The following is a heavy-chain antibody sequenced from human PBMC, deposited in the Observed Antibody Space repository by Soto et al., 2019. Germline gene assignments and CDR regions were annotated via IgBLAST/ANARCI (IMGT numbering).Heavy chain of an antibody. CDR3: ITVSGHSDYFDY. D-gene: IGHD3-3*01. Sequence: GGSLRLSCAASGITFTNAWMGWVRQAPGKGLEWVGRINSKSDGGTTHYAAPVKGRFTISRDDSNTTLYLQMNSLKTEDTAVYYCITVSGHSDYFDYWGQGTLVTVSS. CDR1: GITFTNAW. J-gene: IGHJ4*02. V-gene: IGHV3-15*01. CDR2: INSKSDGGTT.